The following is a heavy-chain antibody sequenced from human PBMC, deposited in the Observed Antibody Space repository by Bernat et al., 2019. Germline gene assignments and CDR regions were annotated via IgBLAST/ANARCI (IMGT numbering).Heavy chain of an antibody. V-gene: IGHV4-34*02. CDR3: ARGGVDNSNYGGLFDS. Sequence: QVQLQQWGAGLLKPSETLSLTCAVSDGAFSTYYWGWIRQPPGKGLEWIGEINHSGSTNYIPSLKSRVTMSVDTSRNRFSLKLSSVTAADSAIYFCARGGVDNSNYGGLFDSWGQGTLLTVSS. J-gene: IGHJ4*02. CDR2: INHSGST. CDR1: DGAFSTYY. D-gene: IGHD4-4*01.